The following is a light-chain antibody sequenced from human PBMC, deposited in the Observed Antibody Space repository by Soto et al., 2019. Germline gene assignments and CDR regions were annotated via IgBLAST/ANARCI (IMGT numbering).Light chain of an antibody. CDR2: DVS. CDR3: CSDAGSYV. CDR1: SSDVGGYNY. Sequence: QSALTQPRSVSRSPGQSVTISCTGTSSDVGGYNYVSWYQQHPGKAPKLMIYDVSKRPSGVPDRFSGSKSGNTASLTISGLQAEDEADYYCCSDAGSYVFGTGTKVTVL. J-gene: IGLJ1*01. V-gene: IGLV2-11*01.